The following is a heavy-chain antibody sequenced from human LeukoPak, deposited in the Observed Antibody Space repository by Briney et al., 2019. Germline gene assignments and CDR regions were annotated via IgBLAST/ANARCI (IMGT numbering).Heavy chain of an antibody. V-gene: IGHV4-34*01. D-gene: IGHD3-10*01. Sequence: SETLSLTCAVYGGSFSGYYWSWIRQSPGKGLEWIGEINHRGSTNYNPSLKRRVTISVDTPKNQFSLKLSSVTAADTAVYYCAKSLYGSGSYYNWFDPWGQGTLVTVSS. CDR3: AKSLYGSGSYYNWFDP. CDR1: GGSFSGYY. CDR2: INHRGST. J-gene: IGHJ5*02.